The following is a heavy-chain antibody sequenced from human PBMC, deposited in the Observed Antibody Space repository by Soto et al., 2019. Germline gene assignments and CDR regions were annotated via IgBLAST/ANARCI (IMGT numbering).Heavy chain of an antibody. CDR2: IKQDGSEK. CDR1: GFTFSSYW. J-gene: IGHJ4*01. V-gene: IGHV3-7*01. D-gene: IGHD6-19*01. Sequence: EVQLVESGGGLVQPGGSLRLSCAASGFTFSSYWMSWVRQAPGKGLEWVANIKQDGSEKYYVDSVKGRFTLARDNAKNSLHLQMNSLRAEDTAIYFGAPVADSYGWIYDYWGQGTLVTVSS. CDR3: APVADSYGWIYDY.